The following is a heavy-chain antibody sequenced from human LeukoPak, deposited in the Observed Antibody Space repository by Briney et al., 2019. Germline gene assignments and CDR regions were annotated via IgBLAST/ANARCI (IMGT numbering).Heavy chain of an antibody. D-gene: IGHD3-10*01. CDR1: GFTFSSYE. CDR2: IKQDGSEK. CDR3: VRIAMVRSVLFDY. V-gene: IGHV3-7*01. Sequence: SGGSLRLSCAASGFTFSSYEMNWVRQAPGKGLEWVANIKQDGSEKYYVDSVKGRFTISRDNAKNSLYLQMNSLRAEDTAVYYCVRIAMVRSVLFDYWGQGTLVTVSS. J-gene: IGHJ4*02.